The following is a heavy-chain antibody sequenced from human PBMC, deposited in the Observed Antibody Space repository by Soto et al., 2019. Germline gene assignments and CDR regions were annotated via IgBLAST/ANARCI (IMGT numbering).Heavy chain of an antibody. Sequence: GSLRLSCAASGFSFRNYAMSCCLQSPGKGLEWISTLTGSSSNTYYADSVKGRFAISRDNSRNTLYLQMHSLTAEDTAVYYCANGRATYGLLTHDYWGQGTLVTVSS. CDR2: LTGSSSNT. D-gene: IGHD3-9*01. CDR3: ANGRATYGLLTHDY. CDR1: GFSFRNYA. J-gene: IGHJ4*02. V-gene: IGHV3-23*01.